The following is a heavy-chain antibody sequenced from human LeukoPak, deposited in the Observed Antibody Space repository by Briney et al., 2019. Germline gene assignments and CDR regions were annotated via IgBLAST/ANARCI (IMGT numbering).Heavy chain of an antibody. CDR2: IYYSGST. CDR3: ASEGDWFDP. Sequence: SETLSLTCTVSGGSISSSSYYWGWIRQPPGKGLEWIGSIYYSGSTYYNPSLKSRVTISVDTSKNQFSLKLSSVTAADTAVYYYASEGDWFDPWGQGTLVTVSS. CDR1: GGSISSSSYY. V-gene: IGHV4-39*01. J-gene: IGHJ5*02.